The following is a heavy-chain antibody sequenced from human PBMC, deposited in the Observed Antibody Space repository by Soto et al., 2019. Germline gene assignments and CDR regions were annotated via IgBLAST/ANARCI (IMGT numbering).Heavy chain of an antibody. Sequence: GGSLRLSCAASGFTFSSYGMHWVRQAPGKGLEWVAVISYDGSNKYYADSVKGRFTISRDNSKNTLYLQMNSLRAEDTAVYYCAKDLNVGSGYDPLYGMDVWGQGTTVTVSS. CDR1: GFTFSSYG. J-gene: IGHJ6*02. CDR3: AKDLNVGSGYDPLYGMDV. D-gene: IGHD5-12*01. V-gene: IGHV3-30*18. CDR2: ISYDGSNK.